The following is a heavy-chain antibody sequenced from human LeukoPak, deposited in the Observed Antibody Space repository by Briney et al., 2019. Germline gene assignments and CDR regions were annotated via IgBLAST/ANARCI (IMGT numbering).Heavy chain of an antibody. D-gene: IGHD5-18*01. J-gene: IGHJ6*01. CDR2: IIPIFGTA. V-gene: IGHV1-69*13. CDR3: ARDTAMVDPYYYYGMDV. CDR1: GYTFTGYY. Sequence: GASVKVSCKASGYTFTGYYMHWVRQAPGQGLEWMGGIIPIFGTANYAQKFQGRVTITADESTSTAYMELSSLRSEDTAVYYCARDTAMVDPYYYYGMDVWGQGTTVTVSS.